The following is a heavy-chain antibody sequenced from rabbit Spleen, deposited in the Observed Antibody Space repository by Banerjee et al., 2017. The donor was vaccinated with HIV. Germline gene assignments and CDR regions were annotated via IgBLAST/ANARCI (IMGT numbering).Heavy chain of an antibody. CDR3: ARGSATMTMVITGYYLTL. CDR2: MDAGGSGST. J-gene: IGHJ4*01. D-gene: IGHD2-1*01. V-gene: IGHV1S45*01. CDR1: GFSFSSSYY. Sequence: QEQLVESGGGLVKPGGTLTLTCTASGFSFSSSYYMCWVRQAPGKGLEWIACMDAGGSGSTYYASWAKGRFTISKTSSTTVTLQLTSLTAADTATYFCARGSATMTMVITGYYLTLWGPGTLVTVS.